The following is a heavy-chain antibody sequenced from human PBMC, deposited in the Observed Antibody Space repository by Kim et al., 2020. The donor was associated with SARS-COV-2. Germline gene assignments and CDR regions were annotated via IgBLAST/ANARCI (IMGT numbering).Heavy chain of an antibody. CDR3: TKGGGGLLNAFDL. D-gene: IGHD2-21*02. Sequence: GGSLRLSCAASGFTFNSYGMSWVRQAPGKGLEWVANINRNGSAQYYVDSVKGRFTISRDNANNSLYLQMNGLRPDDSAFYYCTKGGGGLLNAFDLWGKGTFVPVSS. CDR1: GFTFNSYG. V-gene: IGHV3-7*03. CDR2: INRNGSAQ. J-gene: IGHJ3*01.